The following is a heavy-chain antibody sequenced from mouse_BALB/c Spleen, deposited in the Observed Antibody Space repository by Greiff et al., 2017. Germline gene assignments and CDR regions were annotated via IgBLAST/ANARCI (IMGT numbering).Heavy chain of an antibody. J-gene: IGHJ3*01. D-gene: IGHD2-1*01. V-gene: IGHV3-2*02. CDR3: ARLIYYGNYGGFAY. CDR2: ISYSGST. CDR1: GYSITSDYA. Sequence: EVQLQQSGPGLVKPSQSLSLTCTVTGYSITSDYAWNWIRQFPGNKLEWMGYISYSGSTSYNPSLKSRISITRDTSKNQFFLQLNSVTTEDTATYYCARLIYYGNYGGFAYWGQGTLVTVSA.